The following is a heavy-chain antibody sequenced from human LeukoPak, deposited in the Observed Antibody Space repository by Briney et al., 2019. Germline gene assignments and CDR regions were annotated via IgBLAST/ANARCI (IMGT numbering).Heavy chain of an antibody. J-gene: IGHJ5*02. D-gene: IGHD3-16*02. CDR2: MDPNSGNT. CDR1: GYTFTSFD. CDR3: AKMDYRGGHRNPNWFDP. Sequence: ASVKVSCKASGYTFTSFDINWVRQAPGQGLEWMGRMDPNSGNTGYAQKFQGRVAMTRDISLSTAYMELSFLRSGDTAVYYCAKMDYRGGHRNPNWFDPWGQGTLVTVSS. V-gene: IGHV1-8*01.